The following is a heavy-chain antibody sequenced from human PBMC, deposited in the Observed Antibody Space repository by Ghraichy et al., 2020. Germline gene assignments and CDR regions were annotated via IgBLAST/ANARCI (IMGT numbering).Heavy chain of an antibody. CDR2: TSSDGSNK. Sequence: GGSLRLSCAASGFTFSRYGMHWVRQAPGKGLEWVAVTSSDGSNKFYGGSVPGRFTMSRDNSKNMLYLQMNYLRPEDTAVYYCAIERDTSGYYSFRGDYYGMDVWGQGTTVTVSS. CDR3: AIERDTSGYYSFRGDYYGMDV. J-gene: IGHJ6*02. D-gene: IGHD3-22*01. CDR1: GFTFSRYG. V-gene: IGHV3-30*03.